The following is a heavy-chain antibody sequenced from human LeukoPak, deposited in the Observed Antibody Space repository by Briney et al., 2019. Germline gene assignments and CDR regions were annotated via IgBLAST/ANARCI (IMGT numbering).Heavy chain of an antibody. D-gene: IGHD6-19*01. J-gene: IGHJ4*02. V-gene: IGHV3-11*04. CDR1: GFTFSDYY. CDR3: ARDRLLTGSGCLDF. Sequence: GGSLRLSCAASGFTFSDYYMSWIRQAPGKGLEWVSYISSSGSTIYYADSVKGRFTISRDNAKNSLFLQMITLRAEDSAVYYCARDRLLTGSGCLDFWGQGTLVTVSS. CDR2: ISSSGSTI.